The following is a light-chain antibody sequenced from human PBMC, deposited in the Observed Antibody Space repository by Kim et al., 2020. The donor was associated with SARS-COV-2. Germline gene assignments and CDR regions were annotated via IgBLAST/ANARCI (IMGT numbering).Light chain of an antibody. Sequence: QSVLTQPPSASRTPGQRVSISCSGSSSNIGSNYVYWYQQLPGTAPKLVIYRNNQRPSGVPDRFSGSTSGTSASLAISGLRSEDEADYYCATWDDSLSGWVFGGGTKLTVL. CDR2: RNN. V-gene: IGLV1-47*01. J-gene: IGLJ3*02. CDR1: SSNIGSNY. CDR3: ATWDDSLSGWV.